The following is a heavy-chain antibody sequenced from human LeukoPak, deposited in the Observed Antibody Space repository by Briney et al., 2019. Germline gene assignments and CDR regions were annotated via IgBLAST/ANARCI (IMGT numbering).Heavy chain of an antibody. Sequence: ASVKVSCKASGYTFTGYYMHWVRQAPGQGLEWMGWMNPNSGNTGYAQKFQGRVTMTRNTSISTAYMELSSLRSEDTAVYYCARGQGTGYSSSWYDYWGQGTLVTVSS. CDR2: MNPNSGNT. CDR3: ARGQGTGYSSSWYDY. D-gene: IGHD6-13*01. V-gene: IGHV1-8*02. J-gene: IGHJ4*02. CDR1: GYTFTGYY.